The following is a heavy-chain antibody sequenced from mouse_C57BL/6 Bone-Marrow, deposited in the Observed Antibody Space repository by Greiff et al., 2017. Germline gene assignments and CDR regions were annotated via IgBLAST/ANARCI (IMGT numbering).Heavy chain of an antibody. J-gene: IGHJ3*01. CDR2: ISDGGSYT. CDR3: ARAYDGYYVWFAY. Sequence: DVHLVESGGGLVKPGGSLKLSCAASGFTFSSYAMSWVRQTPEKRLEWVATISDGGSYTYYPDNVKGRFTISRDKAKNNLYLQMSHLKSEDTAMYYCARAYDGYYVWFAYWGQGTLVTVSA. D-gene: IGHD2-3*01. V-gene: IGHV5-4*01. CDR1: GFTFSSYA.